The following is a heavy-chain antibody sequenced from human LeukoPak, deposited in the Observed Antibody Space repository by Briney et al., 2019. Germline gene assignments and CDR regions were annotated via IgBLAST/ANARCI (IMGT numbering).Heavy chain of an antibody. J-gene: IGHJ4*02. CDR3: AKSTAWGEGSGGFNY. D-gene: IGHD2-15*01. Sequence: GGSLRLSCAASGFTFSTNSMNWVRQAPGKGLEWVSSISSSSSYIYYADSVKGRFTISRDNSKNTLSLQMNSLRTEDTAVYYCAKSTAWGEGSGGFNYWGQGTLVTVSS. V-gene: IGHV3-21*04. CDR1: GFTFSTNS. CDR2: ISSSSSYI.